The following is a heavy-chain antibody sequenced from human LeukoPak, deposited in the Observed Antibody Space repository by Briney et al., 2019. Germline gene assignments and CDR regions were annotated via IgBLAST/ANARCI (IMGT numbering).Heavy chain of an antibody. D-gene: IGHD6-19*01. Sequence: GGSLTLSCPASGFTFDDYGMSWVRQAPGKWLEWVSGINWIGGSTGYTDSGEGRFTISRDNAKNSLYLKMNSLRAEDTALYYCARLGRETGYSSGWHYYYYYYMDVWGKGTTVTVSS. CDR3: ARLGRETGYSSGWHYYYYYYMDV. V-gene: IGHV3-20*04. CDR2: INWIGGST. J-gene: IGHJ6*03. CDR1: GFTFDDYG.